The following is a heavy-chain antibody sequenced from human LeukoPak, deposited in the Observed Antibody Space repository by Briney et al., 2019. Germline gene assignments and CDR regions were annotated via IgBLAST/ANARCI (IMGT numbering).Heavy chain of an antibody. J-gene: IGHJ3*02. CDR3: ARAHTIFWEFDAFDI. CDR2: ITSSSTI. CDR1: GFTFSSYS. V-gene: IGHV3-69-1*01. D-gene: IGHD3-3*01. Sequence: GGSLRLSCAASGFTFSSYSMNWVRQAPGKGLEWVSSITSSSTIYYAESVKGRFTISRDNAKNSPYLQMNSLRDEDTAVYFCARAHTIFWEFDAFDIWGRGTMVTVSS.